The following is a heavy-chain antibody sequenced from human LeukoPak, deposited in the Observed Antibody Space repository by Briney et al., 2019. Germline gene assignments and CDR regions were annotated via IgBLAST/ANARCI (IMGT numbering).Heavy chain of an antibody. CDR1: GFRFSDYG. V-gene: IGHV3-30*18. Sequence: GGSLRLSCTGSGFRFSDYGIHWVRLVPGKGLEWVAVISFDGKIETYADSVKGRFTISRDNAKNSLYLQMNSLRAEDTAVYYCAELGITMIGGVWGKGTTVAISS. CDR2: ISFDGKIE. J-gene: IGHJ6*04. CDR3: AELGITMIGGV. D-gene: IGHD3-10*02.